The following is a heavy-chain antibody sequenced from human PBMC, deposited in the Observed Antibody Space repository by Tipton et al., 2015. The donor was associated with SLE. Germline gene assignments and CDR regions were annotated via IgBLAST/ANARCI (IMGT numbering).Heavy chain of an antibody. CDR1: GGSFSAYC. J-gene: IGHJ6*03. D-gene: IGHD2-2*01. CDR3: ARGGLLWAYYYYMDV. V-gene: IGHV4-34*01. CDR2: ISHRGDT. Sequence: GLVKPSETLSLTCGVYGGSFSAYCWTWIRQPPGKGLEWIGDISHRGDTNHNPSLKSRVTISVGTSKNQFSLKLSSVTAADTAVYYCARGGLLWAYYYYMDVWGKGTTVTVSS.